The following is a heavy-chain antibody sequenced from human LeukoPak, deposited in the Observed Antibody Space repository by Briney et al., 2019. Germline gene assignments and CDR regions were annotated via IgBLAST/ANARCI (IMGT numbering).Heavy chain of an antibody. Sequence: GGSLRLSCAASGFTFSSYGMPWVRQAPGKGLEWVAFIRYDGSNKYYADSVKGRFTISRDNSKNTLYLQMNSLRAEDTAVYYCAKDTWDDSNFFDHWRRGPLVTVSS. J-gene: IGHJ4*02. CDR2: IRYDGSNK. D-gene: IGHD1-1*01. V-gene: IGHV3-30*02. CDR3: AKDTWDDSNFFDH. CDR1: GFTFSSYG.